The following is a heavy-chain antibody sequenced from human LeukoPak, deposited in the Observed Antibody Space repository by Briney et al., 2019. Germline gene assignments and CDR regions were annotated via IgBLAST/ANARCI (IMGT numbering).Heavy chain of an antibody. V-gene: IGHV3-30-3*01. CDR1: GFTLSSYA. CDR2: ISYDGSNK. Sequence: GGSLRLSCAASGFTLSSYAMHWVRQAPGKGLEWVAVISYDGSNKYYADSVKGRFTISRDNSKNTLYLQMNSLRAEETAVYYCARGGEVGGMDGWGQGTTVTVSS. D-gene: IGHD1-26*01. J-gene: IGHJ6*02. CDR3: ARGGEVGGMDG.